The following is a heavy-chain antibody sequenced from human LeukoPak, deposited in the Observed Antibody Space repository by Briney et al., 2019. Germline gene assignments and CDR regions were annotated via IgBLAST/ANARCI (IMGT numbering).Heavy chain of an antibody. V-gene: IGHV4-61*02. D-gene: IGHD1-7*01. Sequence: SQTLSLTCTVSGGSISSGSYYWSWIRQPAGKGLEWIGRIYTSGSTNYNPSLKSRVTISVDTSKNQFSLKLSSVTAADTAVYYCARGYRGITGTIFDYWGQGTLVTVSS. CDR2: IYTSGST. CDR3: ARGYRGITGTIFDY. J-gene: IGHJ4*02. CDR1: GGSISSGSYY.